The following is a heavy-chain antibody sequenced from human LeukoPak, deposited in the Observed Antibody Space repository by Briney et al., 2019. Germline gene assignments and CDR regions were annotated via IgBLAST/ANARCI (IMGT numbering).Heavy chain of an antibody. V-gene: IGHV1-69*05. CDR2: IIPIFGTA. CDR1: GGTFSRYA. D-gene: IGHD6-6*01. Sequence: GASVKVSCKASGGTFSRYAISWVRQAPGQGLEWMGGIIPIFGTANYAQKFQGRVTITTDESTSTAYMELSSLRSEDTAVYYCARSVAARPFDYWGQGTLVTVSS. J-gene: IGHJ4*02. CDR3: ARSVAARPFDY.